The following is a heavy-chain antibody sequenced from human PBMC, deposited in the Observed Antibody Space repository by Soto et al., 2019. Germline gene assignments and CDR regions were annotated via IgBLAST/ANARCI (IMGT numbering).Heavy chain of an antibody. CDR1: GFTFSSYE. CDR2: ISSSGSTI. D-gene: IGHD2-2*01. Sequence: GGSLRLSCAASGFTFSSYEMNWVRQAPGKGLEWVSYISSSGSTIYYADSVKGRFTISRDNAKNSLYLQMNSLRAEDTAVYYCAREMDCSSTSCYSDAFDIWGQGTMVTVSS. CDR3: AREMDCSSTSCYSDAFDI. V-gene: IGHV3-48*03. J-gene: IGHJ3*02.